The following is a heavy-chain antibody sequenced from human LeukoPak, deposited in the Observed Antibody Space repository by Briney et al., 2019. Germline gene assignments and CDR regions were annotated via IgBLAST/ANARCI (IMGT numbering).Heavy chain of an antibody. V-gene: IGHV3-48*01. CDR1: GFTFSSYS. D-gene: IGHD3-22*01. CDR2: ISSSSSTI. Sequence: RGSLRLSCAASGFTFSSYSMNWVRQAPGKGLEWVSYISSSSSTIYYADSVKGRFTISRDNAKNSLYLQMNSLRAEDTAVYYCAREPGYYDRAPGAFDIWGQGTMVTVSS. J-gene: IGHJ3*02. CDR3: AREPGYYDRAPGAFDI.